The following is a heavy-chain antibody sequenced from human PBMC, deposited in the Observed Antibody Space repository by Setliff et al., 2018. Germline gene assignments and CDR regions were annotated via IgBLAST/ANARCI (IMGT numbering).Heavy chain of an antibody. CDR2: IRSKAYGGTT. J-gene: IGHJ6*03. D-gene: IGHD5-12*01. CDR3: TRDGATGPDYYYYMDV. V-gene: IGHV3-49*04. CDR1: GFTFGDYA. Sequence: GGSLRLSCTASGFTFGDYAMSWVRQAPGKGLEWVGFIRSKAYGGTTEYAASVKGRFTISRDDSKSIAYLQMNSLKTEDTAVYYCTRDGATGPDYYYYMDVWGKGTTVTVSS.